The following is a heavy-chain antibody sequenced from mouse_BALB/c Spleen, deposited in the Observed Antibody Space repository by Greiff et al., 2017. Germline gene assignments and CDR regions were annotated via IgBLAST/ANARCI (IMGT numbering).Heavy chain of an antibody. CDR1: GFTFSSYA. V-gene: IGHV5-9-4*01. CDR3: ARVGSTMITDWYFDV. J-gene: IGHJ1*01. D-gene: IGHD2-4*01. CDR2: ISSGGSYT. Sequence: EVKVVESGGGLVKPGGSLKLSCAASGFTFSSYAMSWVRQSPEKRLEWVAEISSGGSYTYYPDTVTGRFTISRDNAKNTLYLEMSSLRSEDTAMYYCARVGSTMITDWYFDVWGAGTTVTVSS.